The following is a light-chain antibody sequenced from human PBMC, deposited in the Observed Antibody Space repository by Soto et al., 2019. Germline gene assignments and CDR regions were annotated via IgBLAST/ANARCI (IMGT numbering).Light chain of an antibody. V-gene: IGKV1-5*03. J-gene: IGKJ1*01. Sequence: DIQMTQSPSTLAGSVGDRVTITCRACQTISSWLAWYQQKPGKAPKLLIYKASTLKSGVPSRFSGSGSGTEFTLTISSLQPDDFATYYGQHYNSYSEAFGQWTKVELK. CDR2: KAS. CDR3: QHYNSYSEA. CDR1: QTISSW.